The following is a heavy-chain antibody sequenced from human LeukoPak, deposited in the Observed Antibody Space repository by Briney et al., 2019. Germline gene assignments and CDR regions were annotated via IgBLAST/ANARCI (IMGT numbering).Heavy chain of an antibody. V-gene: IGHV3-7*01. J-gene: IGHJ6*03. CDR2: IKEDGTEQ. CDR3: TRLASIGMDV. CDR1: GFTFSNYW. D-gene: IGHD3-3*02. Sequence: GGSLRLSCAASGFTFSNYWMSWVRQAPGKGLEWVANIKEDGTEQYYVDSVKGRFTISRDNAKNSLYLQMNSLRAEDTAVYYCTRLASIGMDVWGKGTTVTVSS.